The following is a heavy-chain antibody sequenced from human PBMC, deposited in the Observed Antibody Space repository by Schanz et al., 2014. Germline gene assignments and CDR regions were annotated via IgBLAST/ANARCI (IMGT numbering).Heavy chain of an antibody. D-gene: IGHD3-22*01. CDR3: ARLNYDSSGYPYYYGMDV. CDR2: IHYSGST. J-gene: IGHJ6*02. CDR1: GGSIRNYY. Sequence: QVQLQESGPGLVKPSETLSLTCSVSGGSIRNYYWNWIRQPPGKGVEWIGYIHYSGSTNYNPSLESRVAISLDTPKKQFARKLSSVTAADTAVYYCARLNYDSSGYPYYYGMDVWGQGTTVTVSS. V-gene: IGHV4-59*08.